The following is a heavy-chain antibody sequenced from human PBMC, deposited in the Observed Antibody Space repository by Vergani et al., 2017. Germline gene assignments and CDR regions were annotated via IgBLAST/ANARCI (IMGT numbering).Heavy chain of an antibody. V-gene: IGHV1-2*02. Sequence: QVQLVQSGAEVKKPGASVKVSCKASGYTFTGYYMHWVRQAPGQGLEWMGWINPNSGGTNYAQQFQGRVTMTRNTSISTAYMELSRLRSDDTAVYYCDGLGDYYYDSSPVDYWGQGTLVTVSS. J-gene: IGHJ4*02. D-gene: IGHD3-22*01. CDR2: INPNSGGT. CDR3: DGLGDYYYDSSPVDY. CDR1: GYTFTGYY.